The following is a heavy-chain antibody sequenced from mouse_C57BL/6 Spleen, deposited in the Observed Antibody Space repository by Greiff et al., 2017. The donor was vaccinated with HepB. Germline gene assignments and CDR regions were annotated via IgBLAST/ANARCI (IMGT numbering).Heavy chain of an antibody. CDR1: GYAFSSYW. V-gene: IGHV1-80*01. J-gene: IGHJ1*03. CDR3: ARGGYYGLYWYFDV. Sequence: VKLVESGAELVKPGASVKISCKASGYAFSSYWMNWVKQRPGKGLEWIGQIYPGDGDTNYNGKFKGKATLTADKSSSTAYMQLSSLTSEDSAVYFCARGGYYGLYWYFDVWGTGTTVTVSS. D-gene: IGHD1-1*01. CDR2: IYPGDGDT.